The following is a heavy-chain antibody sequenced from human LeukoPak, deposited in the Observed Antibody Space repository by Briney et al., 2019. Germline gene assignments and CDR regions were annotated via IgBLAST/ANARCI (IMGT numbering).Heavy chain of an antibody. D-gene: IGHD3-22*01. V-gene: IGHV3-30*03. Sequence: GGSLRLSCAASGFTFSSYGMHWVRQAPGKGLEWVAVISYDGTNKDYADSVKGRFTISRDNSKNTLYLQMNSLRAEDTAVYYCARDLRSSGYYAFDYWGQGTLVTVSS. CDR2: ISYDGTNK. CDR1: GFTFSSYG. J-gene: IGHJ4*02. CDR3: ARDLRSSGYYAFDY.